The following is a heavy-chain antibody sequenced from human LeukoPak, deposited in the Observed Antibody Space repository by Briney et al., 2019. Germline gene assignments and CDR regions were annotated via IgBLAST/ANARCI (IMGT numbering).Heavy chain of an antibody. J-gene: IGHJ5*02. CDR3: ARSMRRGSYES. CDR2: IKQDGSDK. V-gene: IGHV3-7*03. CDR1: GFIFSNYW. D-gene: IGHD3-16*01. Sequence: GGSLRLSCAASGFIFSNYWMSWVRQAPGKGLEWVANIKQDGSDKYYVDSVKGRFTISRDNSKNSLYLEMNSLRAEDTAMYYCARSMRRGSYESWGQGALVTVSS.